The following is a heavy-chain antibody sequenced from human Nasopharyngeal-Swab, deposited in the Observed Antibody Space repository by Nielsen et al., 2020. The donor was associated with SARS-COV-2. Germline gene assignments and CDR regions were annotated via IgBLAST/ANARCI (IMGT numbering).Heavy chain of an antibody. Sequence: WVRQAQGQVIEWMGWINTNTGNPTYAQGFTGRFVFSLDTSVSTAYLQISSLKAEDTAVYYCARVRDAYYDFWSGYGMDVWGQGTTVTVSS. V-gene: IGHV7-4-1*02. CDR2: INTNTGNP. CDR3: ARVRDAYYDFWSGYGMDV. J-gene: IGHJ6*02. D-gene: IGHD3-3*01.